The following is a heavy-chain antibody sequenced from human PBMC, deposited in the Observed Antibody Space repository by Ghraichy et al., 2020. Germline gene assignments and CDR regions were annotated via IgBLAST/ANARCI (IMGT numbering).Heavy chain of an antibody. D-gene: IGHD2-2*01. V-gene: IGHV1-18*04. CDR3: ASVSVVPTAKSDY. CDR2: ISAYNGDT. CDR1: GYTFTNHG. Sequence: ASVKVSCKASGYTFTNHGINWVRQAPGQGLEWMGWISAYNGDTQYAQNLQGRVTMTTDTSTSTAYMDLRSLRSDDTAVYYCASVSVVPTAKSDYWGQGTPVTVSS. J-gene: IGHJ4*02.